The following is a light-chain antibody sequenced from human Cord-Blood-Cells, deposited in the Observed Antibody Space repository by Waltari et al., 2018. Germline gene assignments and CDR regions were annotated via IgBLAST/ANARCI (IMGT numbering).Light chain of an antibody. CDR1: SSNIGHNY. CDR3: GTWDSSLSAGM. Sequence: QSVLTPPPSVSAAPGQKVTISCSGSSSNIGHNYVSWYQQLPGTAPKLLLYENNKRPSCIPDRFSGSKSGTSATLGITGLQTGDEADYYCGTWDSSLSAGMFGGGTKLTVL. J-gene: IGLJ3*02. CDR2: ENN. V-gene: IGLV1-51*02.